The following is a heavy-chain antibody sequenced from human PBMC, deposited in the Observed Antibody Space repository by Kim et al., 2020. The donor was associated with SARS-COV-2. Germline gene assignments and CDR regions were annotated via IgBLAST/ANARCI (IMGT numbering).Heavy chain of an antibody. V-gene: IGHV4-39*07. D-gene: IGHD6-13*01. CDR2: IYYSGST. J-gene: IGHJ4*02. CDR1: GGSISSSSYY. CDR3: ARDVLAAAGGTGPTSFDY. Sequence: SETLSLTCTVSGGSISSSSYYWGWIRQPPGKGLEWIGSIYYSGSTYYNPSLKSRVTISVDTSKNQFSLKLSSVTAADTAVYYCARDVLAAAGGTGPTSFDYWGQGTLVTVSS.